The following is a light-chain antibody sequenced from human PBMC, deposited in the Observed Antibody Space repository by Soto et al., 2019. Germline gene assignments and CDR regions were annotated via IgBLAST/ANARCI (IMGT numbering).Light chain of an antibody. Sequence: EIVLTQSPATLSLSPGERATLSCRASQSVSSYLAWYQQKPGQAPRLLIYDASNRATGIPARFSGSGSGTDFTLTITSLEPEDFAVYYCQQRSNWPSTFGGGTNVYIK. V-gene: IGKV3-11*01. CDR1: QSVSSY. CDR2: DAS. J-gene: IGKJ4*01. CDR3: QQRSNWPST.